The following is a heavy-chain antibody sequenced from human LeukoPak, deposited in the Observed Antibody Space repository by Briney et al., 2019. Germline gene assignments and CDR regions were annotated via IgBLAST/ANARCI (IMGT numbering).Heavy chain of an antibody. CDR2: IYYNGNT. V-gene: IGHV4-39*01. J-gene: IGHJ4*02. D-gene: IGHD4-23*01. Sequence: SETLSLTCTVSGGSISSSDYDWGWIRQPPGERLEWIGTIYYNGNTYYNPSLQSRVIISVDTSKNQFSLKLTSVTAPDTAVYYFARTVGTHRFDYWGQGILVTVSS. CDR1: GGSISSSDYD. CDR3: ARTVGTHRFDY.